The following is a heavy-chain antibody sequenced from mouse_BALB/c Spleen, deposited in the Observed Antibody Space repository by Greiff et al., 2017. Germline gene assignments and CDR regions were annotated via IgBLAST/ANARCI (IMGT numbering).Heavy chain of an antibody. CDR1: GYSFTSYW. D-gene: IGHD2-4*01. CDR3: ARGDDYENYFDY. J-gene: IGHJ2*01. V-gene: IGHV1S127*01. Sequence: QVHVKQSGPQLVRPGASVKISCKASGYSFTSYWMHWVKQRPGQGLEWIGMIDPSDSETRLNQKFKDKATLTVDKSSSTAYMQLSSPTSEDSAVYYCARGDDYENYFDYWGQGTTLTVSS. CDR2: IDPSDSET.